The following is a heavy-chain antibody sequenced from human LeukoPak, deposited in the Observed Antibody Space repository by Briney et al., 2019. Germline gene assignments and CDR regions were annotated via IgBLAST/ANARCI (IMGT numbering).Heavy chain of an antibody. J-gene: IGHJ4*02. Sequence: WGSLRLSCAASGFTFSSQAMSWVRQAPGKGLECVSGISGTGGRTYYADSVKGRFTISRDNSKNTLYLQMNSLRAEDTAVYYCAKDLGLTMVRGVRYWGQGTLVTVSS. D-gene: IGHD3-10*01. CDR1: GFTFSSQA. CDR3: AKDLGLTMVRGVRY. V-gene: IGHV3-23*01. CDR2: ISGTGGRT.